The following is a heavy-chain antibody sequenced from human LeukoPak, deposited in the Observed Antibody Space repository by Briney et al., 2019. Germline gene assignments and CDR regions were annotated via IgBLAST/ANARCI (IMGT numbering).Heavy chain of an antibody. CDR2: IYPGDSDT. V-gene: IGHV5-51*01. CDR3: ARSTQYYDFWSGSSCFDY. Sequence: GESLKISCKGSGYSFTSYWIGWVRQMPGKGLEWMGIIYPGDSDTRYSPSFQGQVTISADKSISTAYLQWSSLKASDTAMYYCARSTQYYDFWSGSSCFDYWGQGTLVTVPS. CDR1: GYSFTSYW. J-gene: IGHJ4*02. D-gene: IGHD3-3*01.